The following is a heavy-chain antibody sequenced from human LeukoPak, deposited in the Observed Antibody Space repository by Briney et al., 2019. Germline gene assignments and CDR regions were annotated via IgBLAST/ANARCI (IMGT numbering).Heavy chain of an antibody. CDR1: GGSFSGYY. CDR3: ARVVTYCSGGSCYFPY. Sequence: SETLSLTCAVYGGSFSGYYWSWIRQPPGKGLEWIGEINHSGSTNYNPSLKSRVTISVDTSKNQFSLKLSSVTAADTAVYYCARVVTYCSGGSCYFPYWGQGTLVTVSS. D-gene: IGHD2-15*01. CDR2: INHSGST. V-gene: IGHV4-34*01. J-gene: IGHJ4*02.